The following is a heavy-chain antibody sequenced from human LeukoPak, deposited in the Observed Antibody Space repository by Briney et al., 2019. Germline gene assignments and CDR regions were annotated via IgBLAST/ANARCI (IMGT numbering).Heavy chain of an antibody. J-gene: IGHJ4*02. V-gene: IGHV4-59*01. CDR1: GGSISSYY. D-gene: IGHD4-17*01. CDR3: AREGGTTGFDY. Sequence: SETLSLTCTVSGGSISSYYWSWIRQPPGRGLEWIGYIYYSGSTNYNPSLKSRVTISVDTSKNQFSLKLSSVTAADTAVYYCAREGGTTGFDYWGQGTLVTVSS. CDR2: IYYSGST.